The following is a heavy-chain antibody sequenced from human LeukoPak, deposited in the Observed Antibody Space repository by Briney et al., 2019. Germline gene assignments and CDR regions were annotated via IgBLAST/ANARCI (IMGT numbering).Heavy chain of an antibody. CDR2: IYYSGST. D-gene: IGHD6-6*01. CDR3: ARGGRLAARPHYGMDV. Sequence: SETLSLTCTVSGGSISSYYWSWIRQPPGKGLEWLGYIYYSGSTNYNPSLKSRVTISVDTSKNQFSLKLSSVTAADTAVYYCARGGRLAARPHYGMDVWGQGTTVTVSS. J-gene: IGHJ6*02. CDR1: GGSISSYY. V-gene: IGHV4-59*01.